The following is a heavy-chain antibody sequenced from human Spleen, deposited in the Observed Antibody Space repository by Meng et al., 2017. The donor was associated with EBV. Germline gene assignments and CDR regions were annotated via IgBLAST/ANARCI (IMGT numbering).Heavy chain of an antibody. D-gene: IGHD3-22*01. Sequence: QEPVPRLGKRLATFSPTCAFSGGTTSDDDYYWSLIWHCPRKALGWIGYIHYRGRTYHNSSLKSRVTISVDTSKNQFSLKLGSVTAADTAVYYCARDQGAFYDSSGWSFNYWGQGTLVTVSS. CDR3: ARDQGAFYDSSGWSFNY. J-gene: IGHJ4*02. CDR2: IHYRGRT. V-gene: IGHV4-30-4*01. CDR1: GGTTSDDDYY.